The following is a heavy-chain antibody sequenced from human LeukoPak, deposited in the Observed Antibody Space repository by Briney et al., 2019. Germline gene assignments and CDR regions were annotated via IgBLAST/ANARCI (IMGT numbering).Heavy chain of an antibody. J-gene: IGHJ5*02. CDR1: SGSIFSSNW. D-gene: IGHD5-18*01. CDR2: IYYSGST. V-gene: IGHV4-39*01. Sequence: SETLSLTCAVSSGSIFSSNWWRWVRQPPGKGLEWIGSIYYSGSTYYNPSLKSRVTISVDTSKNQFSLKLSSVTAADTAVYYCARSRGYSYGYWVWFDPWGQGTLVTVSS. CDR3: ARSRGYSYGYWVWFDP.